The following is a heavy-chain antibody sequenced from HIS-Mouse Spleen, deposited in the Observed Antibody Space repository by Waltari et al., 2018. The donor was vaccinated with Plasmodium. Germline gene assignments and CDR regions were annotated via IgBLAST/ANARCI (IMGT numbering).Heavy chain of an antibody. V-gene: IGHV4-34*01. Sequence: QVQLQQWGAGLLKPSETLSLTCAVYGGSFSGYYWSWIRQPPGKGLEWIGEINHSGSTNYNPSRKSRVTISVDTSKNQFALKLSSVTAADTAVYYCARAFYSSSWFDYWGQGTLVTVSS. CDR3: ARAFYSSSWFDY. CDR1: GGSFSGYY. J-gene: IGHJ4*02. D-gene: IGHD6-13*01. CDR2: INHSGST.